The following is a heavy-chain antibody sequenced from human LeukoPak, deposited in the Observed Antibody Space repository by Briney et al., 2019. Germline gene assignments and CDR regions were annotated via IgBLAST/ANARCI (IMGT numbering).Heavy chain of an antibody. D-gene: IGHD2/OR15-2a*01. V-gene: IGHV3-23*01. CDR1: GFTFSSYA. CDR2: ISGSGDNT. J-gene: IGHJ3*02. CDR3: AKDQLSDAFDI. Sequence: GVSLRLSCAASGFTFSSYAMSWVRQAPGKGLEWVSSISGSGDNTYYADSVKGRFTISRDNSKNTLYLQMNSLRAEDTAVYYCAKDQLSDAFDIWGQGTMVTVSS.